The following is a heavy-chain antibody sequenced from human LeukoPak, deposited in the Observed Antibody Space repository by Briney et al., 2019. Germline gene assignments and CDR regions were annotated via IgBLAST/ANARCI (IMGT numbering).Heavy chain of an antibody. CDR3: ARRIDY. CDR1: GGSMNNYY. D-gene: IGHD2/OR15-2a*01. CDR2: IYSSGST. J-gene: IGHJ4*02. V-gene: IGHV4-4*07. Sequence: PSETLSLTCTVSGGSMNNYYWNWIRQPAGKGLEWIGHIYSSGSTNYSPSLKSRVTMSIDTSKNQFFLKLSSVTAADTAVYYCARRIDYWGQGTLVTVSS.